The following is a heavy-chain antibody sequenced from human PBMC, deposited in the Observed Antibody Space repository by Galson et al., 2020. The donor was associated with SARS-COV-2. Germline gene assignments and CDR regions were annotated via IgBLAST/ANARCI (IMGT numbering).Heavy chain of an antibody. Sequence: QLGESLKISCAASGFTFSSYGMHWVRQAPGKGLEWVAVIWYDGSNKYYADSVKGRFTISRDNSKNTLYLQMNSLRAEDTAVYYCARDHIDWPFDYWGQGTLVTVSS. CDR3: ARDHIDWPFDY. V-gene: IGHV3-33*01. CDR2: IWYDGSNK. D-gene: IGHD3-9*01. CDR1: GFTFSSYG. J-gene: IGHJ4*02.